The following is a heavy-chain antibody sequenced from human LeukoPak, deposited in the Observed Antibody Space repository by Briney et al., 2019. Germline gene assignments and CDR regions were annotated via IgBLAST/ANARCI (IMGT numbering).Heavy chain of an antibody. CDR2: INPNSGGT. D-gene: IGHD3-10*01. V-gene: IGHV1-2*02. Sequence: ASVKVSCKASGYTFTGYYMRWVRQAPGQGLEWMGWINPNSGGTNYAQKFQGRVTMTRDTSISTAYMELSRLRSDDTAVYYCARRGYYGSGSYSWYYYMDVWGKGTTVIISS. CDR3: ARRGYYGSGSYSWYYYMDV. J-gene: IGHJ6*03. CDR1: GYTFTGYY.